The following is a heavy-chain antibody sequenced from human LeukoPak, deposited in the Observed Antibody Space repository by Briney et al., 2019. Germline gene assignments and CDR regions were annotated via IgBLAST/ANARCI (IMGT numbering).Heavy chain of an antibody. CDR3: AKCGGTCWGNWFDP. Sequence: KPSETLSLTCTVSGGSISSYYWSWIRQPPGKGLDWMGYIYYSGSTNYNPSLKSRVTISVDTSKNQFSLKLSSVTAADTAVYYCAKCGGTCWGNWFDPWGQGTLVTVSS. D-gene: IGHD2-15*01. V-gene: IGHV4-59*01. J-gene: IGHJ5*02. CDR1: GGSISSYY. CDR2: IYYSGST.